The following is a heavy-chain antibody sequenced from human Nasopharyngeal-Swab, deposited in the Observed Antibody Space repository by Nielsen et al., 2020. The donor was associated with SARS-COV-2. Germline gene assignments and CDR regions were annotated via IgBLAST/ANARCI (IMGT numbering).Heavy chain of an antibody. CDR1: GFTFSSYA. CDR3: ARGYSESYYSPFDY. CDR2: ISYDGSNK. Sequence: GESLKISCAASGFTFSSYAMHWVRQAPGKGLEWVAVISYDGSNKYYADSVKGRFTISRDNSKNTLYLQMNSLRAEDTAVYYCARGYSESYYSPFDYWGQGTLVTVSS. J-gene: IGHJ4*02. D-gene: IGHD1-26*01. V-gene: IGHV3-30-3*01.